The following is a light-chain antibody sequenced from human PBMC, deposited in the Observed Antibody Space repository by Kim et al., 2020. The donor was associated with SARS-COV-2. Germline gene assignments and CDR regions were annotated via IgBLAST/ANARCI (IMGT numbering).Light chain of an antibody. CDR2: QDN. Sequence: YELTQPPSVSVSPGQTASITCSGDKLGDKYACWYQQKPGQSPVLVIYQDNKRPSGIPERFSGSNSGNTATLTISGTQAMDEADYYCQAWDSSTEVFGTG. CDR3: QAWDSSTEV. CDR1: KLGDKY. V-gene: IGLV3-1*01. J-gene: IGLJ1*01.